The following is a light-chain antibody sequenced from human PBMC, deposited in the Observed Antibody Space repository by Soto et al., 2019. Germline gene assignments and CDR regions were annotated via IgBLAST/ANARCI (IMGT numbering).Light chain of an antibody. J-gene: IGLJ2*01. V-gene: IGLV2-14*01. CDR2: DVS. Sequence: QSALTQPASVSGSPGQSITISCTGTSSDVGVYNYVSWYQQHPGKAPKLMIYDVSNRPSGVSNRFSGSKSGNTASLTISGLQAEDEADYYCNSYTSIRTRVFGGGTKLTVL. CDR3: NSYTSIRTRV. CDR1: SSDVGVYNY.